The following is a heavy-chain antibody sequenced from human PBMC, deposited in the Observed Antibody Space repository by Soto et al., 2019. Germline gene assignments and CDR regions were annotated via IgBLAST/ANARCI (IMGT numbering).Heavy chain of an antibody. Sequence: EVQLVEPGGGLVQPGGSLRLSCAASGFTFSSYEMNWVRQAPGKGLEWVSYISSSGSTIYYADSVKGRFTISRDNAKNSLYLQMNSLRAEDTAVYYCARVTNDGSAAWNWGQGTLVTVSS. V-gene: IGHV3-48*03. J-gene: IGHJ4*02. CDR1: GFTFSSYE. CDR2: ISSSGSTI. D-gene: IGHD4-17*01. CDR3: ARVTNDGSAAWN.